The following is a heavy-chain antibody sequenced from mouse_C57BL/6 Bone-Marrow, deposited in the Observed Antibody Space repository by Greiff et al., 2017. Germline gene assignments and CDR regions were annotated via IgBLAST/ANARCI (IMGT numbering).Heavy chain of an antibody. J-gene: IGHJ2*01. Sequence: EVQLQQSGPGMVKPSQSLSLTCTVTVYSITSGYDWHWIRHFPGNKLEWMGYISYSGSTNYNPSLKSRISITQDTSKNHFFLKLNSVTTEDTATYYCAREDWDGEGFDYWGQGTTLTGSS. CDR1: VYSITSGYD. D-gene: IGHD4-1*01. V-gene: IGHV3-1*01. CDR2: ISYSGST. CDR3: AREDWDGEGFDY.